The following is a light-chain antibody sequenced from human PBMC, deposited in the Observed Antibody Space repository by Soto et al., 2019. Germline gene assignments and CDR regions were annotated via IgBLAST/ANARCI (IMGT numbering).Light chain of an antibody. Sequence: QSVLTQPPSASGSPGQSVTISCTGTSSDVGAYNYVSWYQQLPGKAPKLIIYEVSKRPSGVPDRFSGPKSGNTASLTVSGLQAEDEADYYCTSYAGTYSFFYVFGTGTKVTVL. V-gene: IGLV2-8*01. CDR1: SSDVGAYNY. CDR3: TSYAGTYSFFYV. J-gene: IGLJ1*01. CDR2: EVS.